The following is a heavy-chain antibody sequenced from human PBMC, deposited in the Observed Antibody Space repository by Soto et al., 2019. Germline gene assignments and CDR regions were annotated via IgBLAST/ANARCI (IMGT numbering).Heavy chain of an antibody. CDR2: INGDGSNT. CDR3: ARGIRNYYGTDV. Sequence: PGGSLRLSCAASGFTFSSYWMHWVRQGPGKGLVWVSRINGDGSNTNYADSVRGRFTISRDNAKNTVYLQMNSLRDEDTAVYYCARGIRNYYGTDVWGQGTTVTSP. D-gene: IGHD5-18*01. V-gene: IGHV3-74*01. J-gene: IGHJ6*02. CDR1: GFTFSSYW.